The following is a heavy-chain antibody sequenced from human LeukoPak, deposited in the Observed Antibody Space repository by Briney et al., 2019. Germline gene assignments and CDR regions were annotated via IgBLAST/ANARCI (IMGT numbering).Heavy chain of an antibody. D-gene: IGHD5-18*01. CDR2: IILILGIA. Sequence: SVNVSRKCSGCTFSSYAISWVRQPPGQGLEWVGRIILILGIANYAQKFQGRVTITADKSTSTAYMELSSLRSEDTAVYYCARASDPTWIHHDVDGGGWFDPWGQGTLVTVSS. CDR3: ARASDPTWIHHDVDGGGWFDP. CDR1: GCTFSSYA. V-gene: IGHV1-69*04. J-gene: IGHJ5*02.